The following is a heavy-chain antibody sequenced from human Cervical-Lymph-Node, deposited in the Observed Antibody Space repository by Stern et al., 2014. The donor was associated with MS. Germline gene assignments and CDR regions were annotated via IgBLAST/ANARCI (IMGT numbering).Heavy chain of an antibody. CDR2: IWFDGSNK. J-gene: IGHJ4*02. V-gene: IGHV3-33*01. CDR3: ARVPSGWQTGFDY. D-gene: IGHD6-19*01. CDR1: GFDFRIYG. Sequence: VQLVQSGGGVVQPERSLRLACAASGFDFRIYGMQWVRQTPGKGLERVAVIWFDGSNKNYADSVKGRFTISRDNSKNTLYLQMNSLRAADTAVYYCARVPSGWQTGFDYWGQGTLVTVSS.